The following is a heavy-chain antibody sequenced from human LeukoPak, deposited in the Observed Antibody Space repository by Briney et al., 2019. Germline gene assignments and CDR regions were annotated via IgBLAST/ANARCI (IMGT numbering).Heavy chain of an antibody. CDR2: INHSGST. CDR1: GGSFSGYY. Sequence: SETLSLTCAVYGGSFSGYYWSWLRQPPGKGLEWIGEINHSGSTNYNPSLKSRVTISVDTSKNQFSLKLSSVTAADTAVYYCARSLFGVVIISRYFDYWGQGTLVTVSS. V-gene: IGHV4-34*01. D-gene: IGHD3-3*01. CDR3: ARSLFGVVIISRYFDY. J-gene: IGHJ4*02.